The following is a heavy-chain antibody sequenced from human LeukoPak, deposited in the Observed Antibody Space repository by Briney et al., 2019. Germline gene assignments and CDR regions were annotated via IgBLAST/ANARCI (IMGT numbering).Heavy chain of an antibody. J-gene: IGHJ6*02. CDR2: INHSGST. Sequence: SETLSLTCAVYGGSFSGYYWSWIRQPPGKGLEWIGEINHSGSTNYNPSLKSRVTISVDTSKNQFSLKLSSVTAADTAVYYCARLGYCSGGSCFLYYYGMDVWGQGTTVTVSS. CDR1: GGSFSGYY. V-gene: IGHV4-34*01. CDR3: ARLGYCSGGSCFLYYYGMDV. D-gene: IGHD2-15*01.